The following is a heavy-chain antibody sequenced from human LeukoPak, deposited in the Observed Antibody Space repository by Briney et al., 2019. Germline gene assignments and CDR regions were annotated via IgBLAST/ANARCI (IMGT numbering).Heavy chain of an antibody. CDR1: GGTFSSYA. CDR2: IIPILGIA. CDR3: ARAAYDILTGLPDDY. V-gene: IGHV1-69*04. D-gene: IGHD3-9*01. J-gene: IGHJ4*02. Sequence: SVKVSCKASGGTFSSYAISWVRQASGQGLEWMGRIIPILGIANYAQKFQGRVTITADKSTSTAYMELSSLRSEDTAVYYCARAAYDILTGLPDDYWGQGTLVTVSS.